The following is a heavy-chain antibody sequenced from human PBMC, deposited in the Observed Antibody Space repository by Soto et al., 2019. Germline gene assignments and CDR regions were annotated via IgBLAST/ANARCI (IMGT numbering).Heavy chain of an antibody. V-gene: IGHV1-69*06. CDR1: GGTFSSYA. D-gene: IGHD6-13*01. J-gene: IGHJ6*02. CDR3: ASKGIAAAGFYYYGMDV. Sequence: SVKVSCKASGGTFSSYAISWVRQAPGQGLEWMGGIIPIFGTANYAQKFQGRVTITADKSTSTAYMELSSLRSEDTAVYYCASKGIAAAGFYYYGMDVWGQGTTVTVSS. CDR2: IIPIFGTA.